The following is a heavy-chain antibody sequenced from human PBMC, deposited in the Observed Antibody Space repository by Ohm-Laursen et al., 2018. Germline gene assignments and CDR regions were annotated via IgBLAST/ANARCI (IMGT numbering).Heavy chain of an antibody. CDR3: ARDVIGLVVITHSPLDY. CDR1: GYTFTGYY. CDR2: INPNSGGT. D-gene: IGHD3-22*01. V-gene: IGHV1-2*02. Sequence: SVKVSCNASGYTFTGYYMHWVRQAPGQGLEWMGWINPNSGGTNYAQKFQGRVTMTRDTSISTDYMELSRLRSDDTAVYYCARDVIGLVVITHSPLDYWGQGTLVTVSS. J-gene: IGHJ4*02.